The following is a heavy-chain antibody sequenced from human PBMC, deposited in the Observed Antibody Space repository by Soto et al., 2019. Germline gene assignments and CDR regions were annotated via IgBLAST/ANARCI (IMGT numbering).Heavy chain of an antibody. D-gene: IGHD3-10*01. CDR1: GLTFSSYA. J-gene: IGHJ5*02. Sequence: GGSLRLSCAASGLTFSSYAMSWVRQAPGKGLEWVSGISGSGGSTYYADSVKGRFSISRDNSKNTLYLQMNSLRAEDTAVYYCAKDLDYYGSGILPWGQGTLVTVSS. CDR3: AKDLDYYGSGILP. V-gene: IGHV3-23*01. CDR2: ISGSGGST.